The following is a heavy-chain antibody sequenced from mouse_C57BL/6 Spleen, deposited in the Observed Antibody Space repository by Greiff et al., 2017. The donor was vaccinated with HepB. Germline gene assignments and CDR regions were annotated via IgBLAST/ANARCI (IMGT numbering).Heavy chain of an antibody. D-gene: IGHD2-4*01. CDR1: GFSLSTFGMG. Sequence: VKLQESGPGILQPSQTLSLTCSFSGFSLSTFGMGVGWIRQPSGKGLEWLAHIWWDDDKYYNPALKSRLTISKDTSKNQVFLKIANVDTADTATYYCARIADYYDYEGYFDYWGQGTTLTVSS. CDR2: IWWDDDK. V-gene: IGHV8-8*01. CDR3: ARIADYYDYEGYFDY. J-gene: IGHJ2*01.